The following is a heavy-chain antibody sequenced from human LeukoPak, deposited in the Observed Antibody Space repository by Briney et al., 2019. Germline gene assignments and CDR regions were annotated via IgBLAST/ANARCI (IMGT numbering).Heavy chain of an antibody. CDR2: MNPNSGNT. J-gene: IGHJ4*02. D-gene: IGHD4-17*01. V-gene: IGHV1-8*02. CDR1: GYTFTIYG. CDR3: ARGVYGAKVDY. Sequence: ASVKVSCKTSGYTFTIYGLSWVRQATGQGLEWMGWMNPNSGNTGYAQKFQGRVTMTRNTSISTAYMELSSLRSEDTAVYYCARGVYGAKVDYWGQGTLVTVSS.